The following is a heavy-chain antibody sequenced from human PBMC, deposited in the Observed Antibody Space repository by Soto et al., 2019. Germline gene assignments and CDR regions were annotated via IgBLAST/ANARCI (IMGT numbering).Heavy chain of an antibody. V-gene: IGHV3-30-3*01. Sequence: GGSLRLACAASGFTFSSYALHWVRQAPGKGLEWVAVISYEGSNKYYAGTVKGRFTISRDNSKNTQYMQMNSLRDEDTAVNKCSSEITMTSGFYPWGQRTLVPVSS. CDR1: GFTFSSYA. D-gene: IGHD3-22*01. CDR3: SSEITMTSGFYP. CDR2: ISYEGSNK. J-gene: IGHJ5*02.